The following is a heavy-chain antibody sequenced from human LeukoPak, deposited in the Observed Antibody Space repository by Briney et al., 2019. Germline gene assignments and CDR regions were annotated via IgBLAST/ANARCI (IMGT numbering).Heavy chain of an antibody. D-gene: IGHD5-12*01. Sequence: SETLSLTCTVSGGSISSYYWSWIRQPPGKGLEWTGCIYYSGSTNYNPSLKSRVTISVDTSKNQFSLKLSSVTAADTAVYYCARGIYSGYDYGYWGQGTLVTVSS. CDR1: GGSISSYY. CDR3: ARGIYSGYDYGY. CDR2: IYYSGST. V-gene: IGHV4-59*01. J-gene: IGHJ4*02.